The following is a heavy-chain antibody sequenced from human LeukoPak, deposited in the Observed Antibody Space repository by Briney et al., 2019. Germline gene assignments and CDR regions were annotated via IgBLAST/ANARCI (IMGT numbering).Heavy chain of an antibody. CDR1: GYTFTSYG. V-gene: IGHV1-2*02. CDR3: ARGVAGLSPQLVPFFYLDY. CDR2: INPNSGDT. D-gene: IGHD6-13*01. Sequence: GASVKVSCKASGYTFTSYGISWVRQAPGQGLEWMGWINPNSGDTNFAQTFQGRVTMTRDTSINTAYMELSSLRSDDTAVYYCARGVAGLSPQLVPFFYLDYWGQGTLVTVSS. J-gene: IGHJ4*02.